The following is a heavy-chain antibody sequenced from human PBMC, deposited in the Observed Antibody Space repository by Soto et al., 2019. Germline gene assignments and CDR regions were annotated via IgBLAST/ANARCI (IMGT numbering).Heavy chain of an antibody. CDR3: ARGDAINWFDS. CDR2: ISYSGST. CDR1: GGTVSIASFY. V-gene: IGHV4-61*01. D-gene: IGHD2-2*01. J-gene: IGHJ5*01. Sequence: SETLSLTCTGSGGTVSIASFYLNWIRQPPGKGLEWIGYISYSGSTNYNPSLRSRVTISVDTSKNQFSLRLTSATDADTAVYYCARGDAINWFDSWGQGTWVTVSS.